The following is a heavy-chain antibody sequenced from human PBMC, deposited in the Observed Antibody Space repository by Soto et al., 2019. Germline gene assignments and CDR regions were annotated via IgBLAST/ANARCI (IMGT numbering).Heavy chain of an antibody. D-gene: IGHD6-19*01. CDR2: IYYSGST. V-gene: IGHV4-39*01. Sequence: SETLSLTCTVSGGSISSSSYYWGWIRQPPGKGLEWIWSIYYSGSTYYNPSLKSRVTISVDTSKNQFSLKLSSVTAAYTAVYYCARHVPPPKDSRGTGVGYGMDVWGQGTTVNVSS. CDR1: GGSISSSSYY. J-gene: IGHJ6*02. CDR3: ARHVPPPKDSRGTGVGYGMDV.